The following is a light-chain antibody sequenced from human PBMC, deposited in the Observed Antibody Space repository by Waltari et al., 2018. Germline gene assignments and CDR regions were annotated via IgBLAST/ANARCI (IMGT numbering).Light chain of an antibody. CDR3: QQYHSSSIT. Sequence: DIQMTQPPSTLSASVGDTVTITCRASQSITIWLAWSQQKTGKSPKLLPQMASSLESGVPHRFSVSGSGTEFRLTINSLQPDDVATYYCQQYHSSSITFGQGTKLEI. J-gene: IGKJ2*01. V-gene: IGKV1-5*03. CDR2: MAS. CDR1: QSITIW.